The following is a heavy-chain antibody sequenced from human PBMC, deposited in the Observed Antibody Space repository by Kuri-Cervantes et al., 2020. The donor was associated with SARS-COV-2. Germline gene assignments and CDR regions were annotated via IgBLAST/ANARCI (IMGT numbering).Heavy chain of an antibody. CDR3: ARGDCSGGSCYGMDV. D-gene: IGHD2-15*01. V-gene: IGHV4-34*01. J-gene: IGHJ6*02. Sequence: SETLSLTCAVYGGSFSGYYWSWIRQPPGKGLEWIGEINHSGSTNYNPSLKSRVTISVDTSKNQFSLKLSSVTAADTAVDYCARGDCSGGSCYGMDVWGQGTTVTVSS. CDR1: GGSFSGYY. CDR2: INHSGST.